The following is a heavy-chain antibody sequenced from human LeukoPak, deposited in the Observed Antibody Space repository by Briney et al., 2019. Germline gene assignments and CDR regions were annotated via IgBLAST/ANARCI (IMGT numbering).Heavy chain of an antibody. CDR2: INPNSGGT. Sequence: ASVKVSCKASGYTFTGYYMHWVRQAPGQGLEWMGWINPNSGGTNYAQKFQGRVTMTRDTSISTAYMELSRLRSDDTAVYYCARENDILTGYNAFDIWGQGTMVTVSS. D-gene: IGHD3-9*01. CDR3: ARENDILTGYNAFDI. CDR1: GYTFTGYY. J-gene: IGHJ3*02. V-gene: IGHV1-2*02.